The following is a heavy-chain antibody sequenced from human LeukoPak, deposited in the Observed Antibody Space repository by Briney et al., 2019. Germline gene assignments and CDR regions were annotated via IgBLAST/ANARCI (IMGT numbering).Heavy chain of an antibody. CDR3: VGWGISGITNH. D-gene: IGHD1-7*01. Sequence: PGGSLRLSCAASELTSSTSWMIWVRKAPGKGLEWVAQTKQDGSEKYYVDSVKGRFTTSRDKNSLFLQMNSVRAEDTAVYYCVGWGISGITNHWGQGTLVTVSS. CDR1: ELTSSTSW. CDR2: TKQDGSEK. J-gene: IGHJ4*02. V-gene: IGHV3-7*01.